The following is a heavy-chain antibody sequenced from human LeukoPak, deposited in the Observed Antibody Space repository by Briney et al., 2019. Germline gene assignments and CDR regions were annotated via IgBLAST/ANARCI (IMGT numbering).Heavy chain of an antibody. CDR2: VSDNGGAT. CDR3: ARQLGYCSDGSCYFDH. V-gene: IGHV3-23*01. J-gene: IGHJ4*02. Sequence: GGSLRLSCAASGFTFSSYAMSWVRQAPGKGLEFVSGVSDNGGATYYADSVKGRFTISRDNSQNTLYLQMNSLRGEDSAIYFCARQLGYCSDGSCYFDHWGQGTLATVSS. D-gene: IGHD2-15*01. CDR1: GFTFSSYA.